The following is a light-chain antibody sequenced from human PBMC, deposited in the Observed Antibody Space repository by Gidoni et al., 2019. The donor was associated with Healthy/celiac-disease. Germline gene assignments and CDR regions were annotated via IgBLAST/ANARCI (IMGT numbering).Light chain of an antibody. CDR2: DAS. J-gene: IGKJ2*01. V-gene: IGKV1-5*01. Sequence: DIQITQSPSTLSASVGDRVTITCRASQSISSWLAWYQQKPGKAPKLLIYDASSLESGVPSRFSGSGSGTEFTLTISSLQPDDFATYYCQQYNSYLYTFGQXTKLEIK. CDR3: QQYNSYLYT. CDR1: QSISSW.